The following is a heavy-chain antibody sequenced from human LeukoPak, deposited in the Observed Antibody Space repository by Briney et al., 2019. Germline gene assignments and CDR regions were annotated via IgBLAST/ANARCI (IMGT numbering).Heavy chain of an antibody. CDR1: GGPISSGSYY. V-gene: IGHV4-61*02. Sequence: PSETLSLTCTVSGGPISSGSYYWSWIRQPAGKGLEWIGRIYTSGSTNYNPSLKSRVTISVDTSKNQFSLKLSSATAAETAVYYCARTYYYGSGSYYYYYYYMDVWGKGTTVTISS. CDR2: IYTSGST. J-gene: IGHJ6*03. D-gene: IGHD3-10*01. CDR3: ARTYYYGSGSYYYYYYYMDV.